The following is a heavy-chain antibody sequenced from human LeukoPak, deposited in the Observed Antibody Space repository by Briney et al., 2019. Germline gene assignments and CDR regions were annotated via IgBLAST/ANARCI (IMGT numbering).Heavy chain of an antibody. Sequence: GGSLRLSCVASGFRFSGYVMKWVRQAPGKGLEWVSTISMSSSFMYYADSVRGRFTISRDNARNSLYLQMTSLRAEDAALYYCAREDYSSGNPTIDHWGQGTLVTVSS. J-gene: IGHJ4*02. CDR1: GFRFSGYV. V-gene: IGHV3-21*01. CDR2: ISMSSSFM. CDR3: AREDYSSGNPTIDH. D-gene: IGHD3-10*01.